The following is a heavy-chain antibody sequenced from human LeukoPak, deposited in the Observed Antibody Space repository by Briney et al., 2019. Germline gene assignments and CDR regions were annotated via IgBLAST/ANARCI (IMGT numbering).Heavy chain of an antibody. CDR3: ARPHITKWPNDAFDL. CDR2: ITNTGRTV. V-gene: IGHV3-48*01. Sequence: GGSLTLSCAASGFNFNDYNMNWVRQAPGKGPEWLTYITNTGRTVHYVDSVKGRFTISRDNAKNSLYLQMNSLTTDDTAIYYCARPHITKWPNDAFDLWRQATLVSVSS. J-gene: IGHJ3*01. D-gene: IGHD5-12*01. CDR1: GFNFNDYN.